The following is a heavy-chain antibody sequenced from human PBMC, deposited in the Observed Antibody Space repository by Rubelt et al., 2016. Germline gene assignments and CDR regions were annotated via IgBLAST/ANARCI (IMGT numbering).Heavy chain of an antibody. D-gene: IGHD3-3*02. J-gene: IGHJ5*02. CDR2: YSGGST. Sequence: YSGGSTYYADSVKGRFTISRHNSKNTLYLQMNSLRAEDTAVYYCAKDPGLGIFGALFWFDPWGQGTLVTVSS. V-gene: IGHV3-53*01. CDR3: AKDPGLGIFGALFWFDP.